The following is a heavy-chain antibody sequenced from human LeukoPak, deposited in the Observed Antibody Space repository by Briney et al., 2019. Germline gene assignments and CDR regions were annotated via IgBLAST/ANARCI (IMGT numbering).Heavy chain of an antibody. D-gene: IGHD6-19*01. J-gene: IGHJ5*02. CDR1: GYTFTTYD. CDR2: MNPNSGNA. Sequence: EASVKVSCKASGYTFTTYDINWVRQATGQGLEWMGWMNPNSGNAGYTQKFQGRVTMTRNTSISTAYMELSSPRSEDTAVYYCARGRGSGHKENWFDPWGQGTLVTVSS. CDR3: ARGRGSGHKENWFDP. V-gene: IGHV1-8*01.